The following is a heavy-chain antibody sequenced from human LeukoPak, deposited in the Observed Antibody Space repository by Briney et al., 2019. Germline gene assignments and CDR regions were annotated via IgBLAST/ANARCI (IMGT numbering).Heavy chain of an antibody. CDR1: GFTFSSYA. V-gene: IGHV3-23*01. Sequence: GGSLRLSCAASGFTFSSYAMSWVRQAPGKGLEWVSDISGSGGSTYYADSVKGLFTISRDNSKNTLYLQMNSLRAEDTAVYYCAKLPRGYCSSTSCSYFDYWGQGTLVTVSS. D-gene: IGHD2-2*01. CDR2: ISGSGGST. CDR3: AKLPRGYCSSTSCSYFDY. J-gene: IGHJ4*02.